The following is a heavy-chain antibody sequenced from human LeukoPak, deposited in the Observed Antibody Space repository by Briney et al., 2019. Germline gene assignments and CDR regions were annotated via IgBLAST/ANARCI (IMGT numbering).Heavy chain of an antibody. CDR2: MFYSGST. D-gene: IGHD3-10*01. Sequence: PSETLSLTCTVSGGSISSHFWSWIRQPPGKGLEWIGYMFYSGSTNYNPSLKSRVTISVAASKNQFSLKLTSVSAADTAVYYCARDRAPVTMIRGAPGGFDPWGQGTLVTVSS. CDR3: ARDRAPVTMIRGAPGGFDP. V-gene: IGHV4-59*11. CDR1: GGSISSHF. J-gene: IGHJ5*02.